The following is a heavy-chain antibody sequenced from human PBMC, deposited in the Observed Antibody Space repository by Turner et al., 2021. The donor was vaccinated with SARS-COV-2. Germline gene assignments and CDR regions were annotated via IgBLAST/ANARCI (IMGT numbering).Heavy chain of an antibody. CDR3: ARDIVVFTHAFDI. D-gene: IGHD3-22*01. CDR1: GFTFSIYW. Sequence: EVQLEEAGGALVQSGRSLQLSCPASGFTFSIYWISWVRQAPGKGREWVANIKQDGSEKYYVDSVKGRFTISRDNAKNSLYLQMNSLRAEDTAVYYCARDIVVFTHAFDIWGQGTMVTVSS. CDR2: IKQDGSEK. V-gene: IGHV3-7*01. J-gene: IGHJ3*02.